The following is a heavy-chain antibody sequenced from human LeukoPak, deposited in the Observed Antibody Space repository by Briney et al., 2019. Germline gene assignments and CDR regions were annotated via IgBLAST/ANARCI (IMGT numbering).Heavy chain of an antibody. J-gene: IGHJ4*02. V-gene: IGHV3-23*01. D-gene: IGHD3-10*01. CDR3: ASRYGSGSYY. Sequence: GGSLRLSCAASGFTFSNSAMSWVRQAPGKGLEWVSSISGSGYSTYYADSVKGRFTISRDNSKNTLYLQMNSLSAEDTAVYNCASRYGSGSYYWGQGTLVTVSS. CDR2: ISGSGYST. CDR1: GFTFSNSA.